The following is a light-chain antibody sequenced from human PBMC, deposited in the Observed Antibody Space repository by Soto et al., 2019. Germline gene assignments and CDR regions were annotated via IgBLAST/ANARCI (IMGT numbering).Light chain of an antibody. CDR2: GAS. Sequence: EIVLTQSPGTLSLSPGERATLSCRASQSVTSSYLAWYQQKPGQAPRLLIYGASSRATGIPDRFGGSGSGTASTLTISRLEPEDFAVYYCQQYDSSPRTFGQGTKVEIK. J-gene: IGKJ1*01. CDR3: QQYDSSPRT. V-gene: IGKV3-20*01. CDR1: QSVTSSY.